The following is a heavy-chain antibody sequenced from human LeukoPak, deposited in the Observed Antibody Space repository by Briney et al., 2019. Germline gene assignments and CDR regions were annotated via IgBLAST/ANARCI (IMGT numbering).Heavy chain of an antibody. J-gene: IGHJ5*02. Sequence: ASVKVSCKASGYTFTSYDINWVRQATGQGLEWMGWMNPNSGNTGYAQKFQGRVTFSRNTSITTAYMELSSLRSEDTAVYYCARAIRADRRGSWFDPWGQGTLVTVSS. CDR2: MNPNSGNT. D-gene: IGHD6-6*01. CDR3: ARAIRADRRGSWFDP. CDR1: GYTFTSYD. V-gene: IGHV1-8*03.